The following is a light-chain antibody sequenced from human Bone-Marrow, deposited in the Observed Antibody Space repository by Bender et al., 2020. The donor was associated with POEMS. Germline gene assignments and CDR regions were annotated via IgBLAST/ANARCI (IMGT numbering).Light chain of an antibody. Sequence: QSVLTQPPSVSGAPGQRVTISCTGSSSNIGAGYDVHWYQQLPGTAPKLLIYGNTNRPSGVPDRFSGSKSGTSGSLAITGLQAEDEADYYCQSYDTGVRIFGGGTKLTVL. J-gene: IGLJ2*01. CDR2: GNT. V-gene: IGLV1-40*01. CDR1: SSNIGAGYD. CDR3: QSYDTGVRI.